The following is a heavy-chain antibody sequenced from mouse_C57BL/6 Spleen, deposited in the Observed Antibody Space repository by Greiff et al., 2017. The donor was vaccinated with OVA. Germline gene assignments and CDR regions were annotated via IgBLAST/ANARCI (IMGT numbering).Heavy chain of an antibody. CDR2: INPNNGGT. Sequence: VQLQQSGPELVKPGASVKIPCKASGYTFTDYNMDWVKQSHGKSLEWIGEINPNNGGTIYNQKFKGKATLTVDKSSSTAYMELRSLTSEDTAVYYCASHYGNPFAYWGQGTLVTVSA. CDR1: GYTFTDYN. V-gene: IGHV1-18*01. J-gene: IGHJ3*01. CDR3: ASHYGNPFAY. D-gene: IGHD2-1*01.